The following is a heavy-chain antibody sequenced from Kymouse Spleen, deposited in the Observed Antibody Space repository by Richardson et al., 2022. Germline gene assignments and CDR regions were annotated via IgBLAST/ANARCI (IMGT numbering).Heavy chain of an antibody. D-gene: IGHD4-17*01,IGHD4-23*01. CDR3: ARGFSPFDYGDFDY. J-gene: IGHJ4*02. CDR1: GFTFSSYG. V-gene: IGHV3-33*01. CDR2: IWYDGSNK. Sequence: QVQLVESGGGVVQPGRSLRLSCAASGFTFSSYGMHWVRQAPGKGLEWVAVIWYDGSNKYYADSVKGRFTISRDNSKNTLYLQMNSLRAEDTAVYYCARGFSPFDYGDFDYWGQGTLVTVSS.